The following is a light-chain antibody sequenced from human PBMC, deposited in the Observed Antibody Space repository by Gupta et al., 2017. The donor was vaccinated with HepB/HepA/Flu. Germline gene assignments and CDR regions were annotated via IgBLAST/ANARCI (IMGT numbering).Light chain of an antibody. V-gene: IGLV1-51*02. CDR3: GTWDSSLSAGV. CDR1: SSNIGNNY. Sequence: SVSTQPPSVSAAPGQTVTISCSGSSSNIGNNYVYWYQQHPGTAPKLLIYENNKRPSGIPDRFSGSKSSTSATLGITGLQTGDEADYYCGTWDSSLSAGVFGGGTKLTVL. CDR2: ENN. J-gene: IGLJ2*01.